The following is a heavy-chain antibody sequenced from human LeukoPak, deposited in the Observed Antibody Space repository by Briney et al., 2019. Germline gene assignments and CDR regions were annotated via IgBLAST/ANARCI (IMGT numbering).Heavy chain of an antibody. CDR3: ARRPDYENWFDP. V-gene: IGHV3-23*01. D-gene: IGHD4-17*01. CDR1: GFTFSDYG. Sequence: PGGSLRLSCAASGFTFSDYGMSWVRQSPGKGLEWVSTIGGRGGSTYYADSVKGRFTISRDNSKNTLYLQMNSLRSEDTAVYYCARRPDYENWFDPWGQGTLVTVSS. CDR2: IGGRGGST. J-gene: IGHJ5*02.